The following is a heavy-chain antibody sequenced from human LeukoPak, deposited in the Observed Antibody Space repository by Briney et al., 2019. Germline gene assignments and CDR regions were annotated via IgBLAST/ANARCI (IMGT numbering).Heavy chain of an antibody. CDR2: INPNSGGT. J-gene: IGHJ4*02. CDR1: GYTFTGYY. V-gene: IGHV1-2*02. D-gene: IGHD3-9*01. CDR3: ASVRGDVLRYSDWSDSFHY. Sequence: AAVKVSCKAAGYTFTGYYMDWVRQAPGQGLGWMGWINPNSGGTNYAQKVQGRVTMTRDTAISTAYMELCRLRSADTAVYYRASVRGDVLRYSDWSDSFHYWGQGTLVTVSS.